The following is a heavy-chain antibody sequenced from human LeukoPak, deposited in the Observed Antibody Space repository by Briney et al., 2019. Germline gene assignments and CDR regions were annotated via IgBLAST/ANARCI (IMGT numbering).Heavy chain of an antibody. D-gene: IGHD3-10*01. CDR3: ARASHYGSGIYYQAY. V-gene: IGHV3-33*01. J-gene: IGHJ4*02. Sequence: GGSLRLSCAASGFTFSTYGMHWVRQAPGKGLEWVSVIWYDGSNKYYADSVKGRFTISRDNSKNTLYLQMNSLRAEDTAVYYCARASHYGSGIYYQAYWGQGTLVTVSS. CDR2: IWYDGSNK. CDR1: GFTFSTYG.